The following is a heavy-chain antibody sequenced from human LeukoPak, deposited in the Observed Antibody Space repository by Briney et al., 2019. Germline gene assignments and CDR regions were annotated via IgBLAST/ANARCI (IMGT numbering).Heavy chain of an antibody. Sequence: GASVQVRCAAAGNTSTRECMQLVRVAPGQGIEWMGIINPSGGSTGYAQKFQGRVTMTRDTSTSTVYMELSSLRSEDTAVYYCATSETVGTTTGRRVLDYWGQGTLVTVSS. V-gene: IGHV1-46*01. CDR1: GNTSTREC. J-gene: IGHJ4*02. D-gene: IGHD4-23*01. CDR3: ATSETVGTTTGRRVLDY. CDR2: INPSGGST.